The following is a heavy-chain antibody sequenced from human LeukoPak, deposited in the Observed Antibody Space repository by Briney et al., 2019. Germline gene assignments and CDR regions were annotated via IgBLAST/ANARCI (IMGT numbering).Heavy chain of an antibody. CDR1: GGSITSSSYY. J-gene: IGHJ4*02. CDR2: IYYSGST. D-gene: IGHD5-18*01. CDR3: ARLRGYSYGLDY. Sequence: PSETLSLTCTVSGGSITSSSYYWGWIRQSPGRGLEWIGYIYYSGSTNYNPSLKSRVTISVDTSKNQFSLKLSSVTAADTAVYYCARLRGYSYGLDYWGQGTLVTVSS. V-gene: IGHV4-61*05.